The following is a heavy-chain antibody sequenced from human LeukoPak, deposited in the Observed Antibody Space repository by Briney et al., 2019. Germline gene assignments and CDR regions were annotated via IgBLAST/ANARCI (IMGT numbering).Heavy chain of an antibody. V-gene: IGHV1-2*02. CDR3: ARANQNYFDS. CDR2: IIPNNGGT. Sequence: ASVKVSCKASGYTFTDYYMHLVRQAPGQGLEWMGWIIPNNGGTNYAQKFQGRVTMTRDTSINTAFMEVRRLGSDDTAIYYCARANQNYFDSWGQGTLVTVSA. CDR1: GYTFTDYY. D-gene: IGHD1-14*01. J-gene: IGHJ4*02.